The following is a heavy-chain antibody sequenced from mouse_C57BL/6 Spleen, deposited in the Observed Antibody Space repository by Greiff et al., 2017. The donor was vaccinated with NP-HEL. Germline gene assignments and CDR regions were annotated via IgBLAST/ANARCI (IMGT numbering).Heavy chain of an antibody. Sequence: VMLVESGAELARPGASVKMSCKASGYTFTSYTMHWVKQRPGQGLEWIGYINPSSGYTKYNQKFKDKATLTADKSSSTAYMQLSSLTSEDSAVYYCARHYGSSFLFDYWGQGTTLTVSS. J-gene: IGHJ2*01. CDR3: ARHYGSSFLFDY. D-gene: IGHD1-1*01. CDR1: GYTFTSYT. V-gene: IGHV1-4*01. CDR2: INPSSGYT.